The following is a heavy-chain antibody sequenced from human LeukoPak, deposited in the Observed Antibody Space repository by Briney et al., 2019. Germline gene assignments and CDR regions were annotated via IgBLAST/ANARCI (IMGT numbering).Heavy chain of an antibody. Sequence: RGSLRLSCAASGFTFNNCAMSWVRQPPGKGLEWVSAVTDDGTTTYYADSVKGRFTISRDNSKNTVYLQMSYLTADDTARYYCVKEERGYSYGDYWGQGTLVTVSS. CDR2: VTDDGTTT. V-gene: IGHV3-23*01. CDR1: GFTFNNCA. J-gene: IGHJ4*02. CDR3: VKEERGYSYGDY. D-gene: IGHD5-18*01.